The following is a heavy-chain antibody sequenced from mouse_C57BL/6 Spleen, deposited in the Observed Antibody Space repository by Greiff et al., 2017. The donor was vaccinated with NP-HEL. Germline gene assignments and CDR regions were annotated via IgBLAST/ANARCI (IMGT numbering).Heavy chain of an antibody. Sequence: QVQLQQPGAELVRPGSSVKLSCKASGYTFTSYWMDWVKQRPGQGLEWIGNIYPSDSETHYNQKFKDKATLTVDKSSSTAYMQLSSLTSEDSAVYYCARGGFYYGNSAWFAYWGQGTLVTVSA. CDR3: ARGGFYYGNSAWFAY. CDR2: IYPSDSET. CDR1: GYTFTSYW. V-gene: IGHV1-61*01. D-gene: IGHD2-1*01. J-gene: IGHJ3*01.